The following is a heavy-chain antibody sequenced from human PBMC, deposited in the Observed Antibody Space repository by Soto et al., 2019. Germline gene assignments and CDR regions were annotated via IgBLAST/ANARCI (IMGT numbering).Heavy chain of an antibody. Sequence: ASVKVSCKASGYTFTGYYMHWVRQAPGQGLEWMGWINPNSGGTNYAQKFQGWVTMTRDTSISTAYMELSRLRSDGTAVYYCARVFENCSGGSCYYDYYYGMDVWGQGTTVTVSS. CDR3: ARVFENCSGGSCYYDYYYGMDV. CDR2: INPNSGGT. J-gene: IGHJ6*02. CDR1: GYTFTGYY. D-gene: IGHD2-15*01. V-gene: IGHV1-2*04.